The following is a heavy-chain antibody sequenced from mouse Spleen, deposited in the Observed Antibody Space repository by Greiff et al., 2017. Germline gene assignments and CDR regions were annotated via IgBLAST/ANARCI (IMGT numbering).Heavy chain of an antibody. CDR1: GYTFTSYW. CDR3: ARGDYGSSYVGD. D-gene: IGHD1-1*01. V-gene: IGHV1-69*02. Sequence: QVQLKQSGAELAKPGASVKLSCKASGYTFTSYWMHWVKQRPGQGLEWIGEIDPSDSYTNYNQKFKGKATLTVDKSSSTAYMQLSSLTSEDSAVYYGARGDYGSSYVGDWGQGTTLTVSS. J-gene: IGHJ2*01. CDR2: IDPSDSYT.